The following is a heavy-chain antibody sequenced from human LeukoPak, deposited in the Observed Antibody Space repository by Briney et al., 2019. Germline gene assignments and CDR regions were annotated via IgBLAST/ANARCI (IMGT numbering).Heavy chain of an antibody. CDR2: LSGGGDTT. CDR3: AKCRGSYSTEPFDY. J-gene: IGHJ4*02. Sequence: GGSLRLSCVASGFTFSNYAMSWVRQAPGKGPEWVSSLSGGGDTTYYIDSVKGRFTISRDNSKNTLYLQMNSLRAEDTAVYYCAKCRGSYSTEPFDYWGQGTLVTVSS. V-gene: IGHV3-23*01. D-gene: IGHD1-26*01. CDR1: GFTFSNYA.